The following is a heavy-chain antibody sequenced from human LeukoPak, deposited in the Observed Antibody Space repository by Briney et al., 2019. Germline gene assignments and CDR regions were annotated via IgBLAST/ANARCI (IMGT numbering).Heavy chain of an antibody. D-gene: IGHD3-22*01. V-gene: IGHV7-4-1*02. CDR1: VYTFTSYA. CDR2: INTNTGNP. J-gene: IGHJ6*03. Sequence: ASVKVSCKASVYTFTSYAINWVRQAPGQGLEWMGWINTNTGNPTYAQGFTGRFVFSLDTSVSTAYMQMSSLKAEDTAVYYCARGVRFYYDSSGYYEYNYYYYMDVWGNGTTVTVSS. CDR3: ARGVRFYYDSSGYYEYNYYYYMDV.